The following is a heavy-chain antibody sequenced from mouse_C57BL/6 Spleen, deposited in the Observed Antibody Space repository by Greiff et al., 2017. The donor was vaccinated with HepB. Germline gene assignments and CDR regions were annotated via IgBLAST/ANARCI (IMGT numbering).Heavy chain of an antibody. V-gene: IGHV1-15*01. J-gene: IGHJ2*01. CDR3: TRWGGSLFDY. CDR1: GYTFTDYE. CDR2: IDPETGGT. D-gene: IGHD1-1*01. Sequence: VQLQQSGAELVRPGASVTLSCKASGYTFTDYEMHWVKQTPVHGLEWIGAIDPETGGTAYNQKFKGKAILTADKSSSTAYMELRSLPSEDSAVYYCTRWGGSLFDYWGQGTTLTVSS.